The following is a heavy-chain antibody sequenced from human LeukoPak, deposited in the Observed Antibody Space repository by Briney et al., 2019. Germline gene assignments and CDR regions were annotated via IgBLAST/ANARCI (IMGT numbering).Heavy chain of an antibody. CDR3: ASLRLIDY. J-gene: IGHJ4*02. CDR2: INPNSGDT. D-gene: IGHD4-17*01. Sequence: GASVTVSCKASGYTFTGYYMHWVRQAPGQGLEWMGWINPNSGDTNYAQKFQGRVTMTRDTSISTAYMELSSLRYGDTALYYCASLRLIDYWGQGTLVTVSS. CDR1: GYTFTGYY. V-gene: IGHV1-2*02.